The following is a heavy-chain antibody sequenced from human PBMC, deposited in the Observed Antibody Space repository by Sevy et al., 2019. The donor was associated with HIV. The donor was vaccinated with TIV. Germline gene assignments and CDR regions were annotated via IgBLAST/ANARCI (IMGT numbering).Heavy chain of an antibody. D-gene: IGHD3-22*01. J-gene: IGHJ4*02. CDR2: FDPEDGET. CDR3: TTMEYYHNIIGYSSGDY. Sequence: ASVKVSCKVSGYTLTELSMHWVRQAPGKGLEWMGGFDPEDGETLYAQKFQGRVTMTEDTSTDTAYMELSSLGSEDTAVYYCTTMEYYHNIIGYSSGDYWGQGTLVTVSS. V-gene: IGHV1-24*01. CDR1: GYTLTELS.